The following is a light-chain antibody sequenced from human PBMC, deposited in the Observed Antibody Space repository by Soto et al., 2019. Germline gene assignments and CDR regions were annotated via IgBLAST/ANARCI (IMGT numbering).Light chain of an antibody. CDR3: QQRNNWTPT. V-gene: IGKV3-11*01. CDR1: QSVSSY. CDR2: DTS. J-gene: IGKJ4*01. Sequence: EIVLTQSPATLSLSPGERATLSFRASQSVSSYLAWYQQKPGQAPRLLIYDTSNRATGSPARFSGGGSGTDYTLTISSLEPEDLAVYYCQQRNNWTPTFGGGTKVEIK.